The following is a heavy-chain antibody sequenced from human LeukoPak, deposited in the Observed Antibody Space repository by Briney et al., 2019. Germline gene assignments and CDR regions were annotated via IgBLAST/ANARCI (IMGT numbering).Heavy chain of an antibody. CDR2: ISSSGSAI. D-gene: IGHD5-12*01. CDR3: ARAATDIVATRGINYFDY. J-gene: IGHJ4*02. Sequence: GGSLRLSCAASGFTFSTYELNWVRQAPGKGLEGVSYISSSGSAIYYADSVKGRFTISRDNAKNSLYLQMNSLRAEDTAVYYCARAATDIVATRGINYFDYWGQGTLVTVSS. V-gene: IGHV3-48*03. CDR1: GFTFSTYE.